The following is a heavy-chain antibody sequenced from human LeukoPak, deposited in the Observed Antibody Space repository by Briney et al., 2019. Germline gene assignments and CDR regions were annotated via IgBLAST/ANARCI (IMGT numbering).Heavy chain of an antibody. Sequence: GGSLRPSCVFSGFTFEDFVMHWVRQAPGKGLEWVSLISGDGANTYYTDSVKGRLTISRDNSKNTLYLQMTSLRSDDIALYYCAKDIDGLGNYGMDVWGQGTLITVSS. CDR3: AKDIDGLGNYGMDV. CDR2: ISGDGANT. D-gene: IGHD3-10*01. J-gene: IGHJ6*02. V-gene: IGHV3-43*02. CDR1: GFTFEDFV.